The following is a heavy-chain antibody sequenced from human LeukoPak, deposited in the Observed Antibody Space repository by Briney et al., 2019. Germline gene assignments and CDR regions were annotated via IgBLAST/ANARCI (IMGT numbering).Heavy chain of an antibody. V-gene: IGHV4-34*01. Sequence: PSETLSLTCAVYGGSFSGYYWSWLRQPPGKGLEWIGEINHSGSTNYNPSLKSRVTISVDTSKNQFSLKLSSVTAADTAVYYCARGRDIVVVPAAIRQSGWFDPWGQGTLVTVSS. CDR1: GGSFSGYY. CDR2: INHSGST. CDR3: ARGRDIVVVPAAIRQSGWFDP. D-gene: IGHD2-2*02. J-gene: IGHJ5*02.